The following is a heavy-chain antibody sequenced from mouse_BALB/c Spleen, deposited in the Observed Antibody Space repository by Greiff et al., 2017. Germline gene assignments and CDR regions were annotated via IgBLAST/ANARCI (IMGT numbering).Heavy chain of an antibody. CDR3: ARAYYDYGGAMDY. D-gene: IGHD2-4*01. Sequence: EVHVVESGGGLVQPGGSLRLSCAPSGFTFSDFYMEWVRQPPGKRLEWIAASRNKANDYTTEYSASVKGRFIVSRDTSQSILYLQMNALRAEDTAIYYCARAYYDYGGAMDYWGQGTSVTVSS. J-gene: IGHJ4*01. CDR1: GFTFSDFY. V-gene: IGHV7-1*02. CDR2: SRNKANDYTT.